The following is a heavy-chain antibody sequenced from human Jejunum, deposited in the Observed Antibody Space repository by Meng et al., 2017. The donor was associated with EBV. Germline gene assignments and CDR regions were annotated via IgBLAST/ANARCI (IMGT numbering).Heavy chain of an antibody. CDR3: ARYSGSYSLAN. J-gene: IGHJ4*02. Sequence: QVQLVQSGSELKQPGSSVRLSCKASGYTFTDYAIIWVRQAPGQGLKWMGWINTANGNPTYAQAFTGRFVFSLDTSVNTAFLQISDLKAEDSALYYCARYSGSYSLANWGQGTLVTVSS. CDR1: GYTFTDYA. D-gene: IGHD3-10*01. V-gene: IGHV7-4-1*02. CDR2: INTANGNP.